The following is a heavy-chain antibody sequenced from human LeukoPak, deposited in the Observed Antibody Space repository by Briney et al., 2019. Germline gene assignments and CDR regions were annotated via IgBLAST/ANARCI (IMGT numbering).Heavy chain of an antibody. V-gene: IGHV3-7*01. CDR2: IKQDESEK. D-gene: IGHD5-18*01. J-gene: IGHJ4*02. CDR1: GFALSKYW. CDR3: ARVETAMVSYPLDY. Sequence: GGSLRLSCAASGFALSKYWMSWVRQAPGKGLEWVANIKQDESEKYYVDSVKGRFTISRDNADNSLYLQMNSLKVEDTAVYYCARVETAMVSYPLDYWGQGTLVTVSS.